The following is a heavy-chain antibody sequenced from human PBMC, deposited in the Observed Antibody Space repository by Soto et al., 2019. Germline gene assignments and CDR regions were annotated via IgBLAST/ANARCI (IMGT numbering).Heavy chain of an antibody. CDR1: GYTFTSYD. CDR2: MNPNSGNT. J-gene: IGHJ6*03. D-gene: IGHD2-15*01. V-gene: IGHV1-8*01. Sequence: QVQLVQSGAEVKKPGASVKVSCKASGYTFTSYDINWVRQATGQGLEWMGWMNPNSGNTGYAQKFQGRVTMTRNTTVSTAYMELSSLRSEDAAVYYCASGQRCSGGSCYAYYYYYMDVWGKGTTVTVSS. CDR3: ASGQRCSGGSCYAYYYYYMDV.